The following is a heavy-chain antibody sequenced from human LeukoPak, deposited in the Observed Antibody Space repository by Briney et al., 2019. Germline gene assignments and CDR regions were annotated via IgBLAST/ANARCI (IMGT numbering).Heavy chain of an antibody. CDR1: GFTFSTYS. D-gene: IGHD1-26*01. Sequence: GGSLRLSCAASGFTFSTYSMNWVRQAPGKGLEWVSSISSSSTYIYYADSVKGRFTISRDNAKNSLYLQMNSLRAEDTAVYYCARDRAQWEVLSVNAFDIWGQGKMVTVSS. J-gene: IGHJ3*02. CDR3: ARDRAQWEVLSVNAFDI. CDR2: ISSSSTYI. V-gene: IGHV3-21*01.